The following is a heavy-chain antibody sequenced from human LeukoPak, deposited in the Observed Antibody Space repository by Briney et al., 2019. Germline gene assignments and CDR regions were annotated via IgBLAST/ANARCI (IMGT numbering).Heavy chain of an antibody. CDR3: AREEYYYGSGSPAQFDY. Sequence: SVKVSCKASGGTFSSYAISWVRQAPGQGLEWMGGIIPIFGTANYAQKFQGRVTITADESTSTAYMELSSLRSEDTAVYYCAREEYYYGSGSPAQFDYWGQGTLVTVSS. CDR2: IIPIFGTA. V-gene: IGHV1-69*01. CDR1: GGTFSSYA. D-gene: IGHD3-10*01. J-gene: IGHJ4*02.